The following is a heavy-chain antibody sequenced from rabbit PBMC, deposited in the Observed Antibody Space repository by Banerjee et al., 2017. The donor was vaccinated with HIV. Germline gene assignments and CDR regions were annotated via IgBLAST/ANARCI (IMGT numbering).Heavy chain of an antibody. Sequence: QEQLEESGGGLVQPEGSLTLTCTASGFSFSSGYDMCWVRQAPGKGLEWIGYIYSISGRTWYARWVNGRFTITRSTSLKTVTLQLNSLTVADTATYFCARDWFDLWGPGTLVTV. CDR1: GFSFSSGYD. CDR3: ARDWFDL. V-gene: IGHV1S43*01. CDR2: IYSISGRT. J-gene: IGHJ4*01.